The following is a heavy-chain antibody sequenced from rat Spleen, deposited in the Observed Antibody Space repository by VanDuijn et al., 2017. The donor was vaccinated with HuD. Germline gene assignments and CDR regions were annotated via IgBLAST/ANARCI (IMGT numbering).Heavy chain of an antibody. CDR1: GFTFNNYW. Sequence: EVQLVESGGGLVQPGGSLKLSCVASGFTFNNYWMTWIRQAPGRGLEWVASITNTGGSTYYPESVKGRFTVSRDNAKSTLYLEINSLRSEDTATYSCQTDSVYATSPFAYWGRGALVTVSS. D-gene: IGHD1-6*01. CDR3: QTDSVYATSPFAY. CDR2: ITNTGGST. J-gene: IGHJ3*01. V-gene: IGHV5-31*01.